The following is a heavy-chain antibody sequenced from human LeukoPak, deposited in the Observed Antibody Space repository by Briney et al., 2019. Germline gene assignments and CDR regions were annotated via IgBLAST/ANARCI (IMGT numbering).Heavy chain of an antibody. V-gene: IGHV4-59*01. D-gene: IGHD5-18*01. J-gene: IGHJ4*02. CDR3: ARIREDSYGPFDY. Sequence: SETPSLTCTVSGGSISSYYWIWTRQPPGKGLEWIGYIYYSGSTNYNPSLKSRVTISVDTSKNQFSLKLSSVTAADTAVYYCARIREDSYGPFDYWGQGTLVTVSS. CDR2: IYYSGST. CDR1: GGSISSYY.